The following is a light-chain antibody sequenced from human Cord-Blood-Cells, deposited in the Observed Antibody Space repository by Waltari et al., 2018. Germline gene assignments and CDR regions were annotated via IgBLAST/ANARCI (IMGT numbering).Light chain of an antibody. Sequence: IVLTQPPATLSLSPGDRATLSCRASQSVSSYLAWYQQKPGQAPRLLIYDASNRATGIPARFSGSGSGTDFTLTISSLEPEDFAVYYCQQRSNWRFTFGPGTKVDIK. J-gene: IGKJ3*01. CDR3: QQRSNWRFT. V-gene: IGKV3-11*01. CDR2: DAS. CDR1: QSVSSY.